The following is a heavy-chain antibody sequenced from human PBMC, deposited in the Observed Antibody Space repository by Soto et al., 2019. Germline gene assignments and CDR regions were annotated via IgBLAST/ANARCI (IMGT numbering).Heavy chain of an antibody. D-gene: IGHD1-26*01. J-gene: IGHJ4*02. CDR1: GCTFTSYD. CDR2: MSPSSGNT. CDR3: SRGEWELRH. Sequence: QVQLVQSGTEVKKPGASVKVSCKASGCTFTSYDINWVRQATGQGPEWMGYMSPSSGNTGYAQNFQGRVTMTRDTSINTAYMELTSLTSEDTAVYYCSRGEWELRHWGQGSLVIVSS. V-gene: IGHV1-8*01.